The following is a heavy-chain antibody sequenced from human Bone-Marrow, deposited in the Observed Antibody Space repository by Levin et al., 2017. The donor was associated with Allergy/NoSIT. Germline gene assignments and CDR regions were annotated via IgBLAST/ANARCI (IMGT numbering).Heavy chain of an antibody. CDR3: ARHAGPIHIWLVDY. Sequence: SETLSLTCTVSGGSISTYYWSWIRQPPGKGLEWIGYVYYSGSTNYNPSLKSRVTMSVDTSKNHFSLKLSSVTAADTALYYCARHAGPIHIWLVDYWGQGTLVTVSS. J-gene: IGHJ4*02. D-gene: IGHD5-18*01. CDR2: VYYSGST. V-gene: IGHV4-59*08. CDR1: GGSISTYY.